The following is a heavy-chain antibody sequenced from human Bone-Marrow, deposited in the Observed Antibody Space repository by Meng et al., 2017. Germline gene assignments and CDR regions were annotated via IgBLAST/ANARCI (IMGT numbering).Heavy chain of an antibody. D-gene: IGHD6-19*01. Sequence: KVSCKGSGYSFTSYWIGWVRQMPGKGLEWMGILYPGDLDTRYSPSLQGQVTLSADKSLSTASLQWSSLKASDTAMYYCAGRIGYSSGWSDFDYWGQGTLVTVYS. J-gene: IGHJ4*02. CDR1: GYSFTSYW. CDR2: LYPGDLDT. V-gene: IGHV5-51*01. CDR3: AGRIGYSSGWSDFDY.